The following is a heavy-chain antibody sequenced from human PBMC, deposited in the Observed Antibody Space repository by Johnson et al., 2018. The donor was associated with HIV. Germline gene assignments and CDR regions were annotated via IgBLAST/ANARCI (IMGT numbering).Heavy chain of an antibody. V-gene: IGHV3-9*01. CDR2: ISWSSGSI. CDR3: TTGTLFFQGSGYTTTYDAFDI. Sequence: VQLVESGGGVVQPGRSLRLSCVASGFIFDDYAMHWVRQAPGKGLEWVSGISWSSGSIGYADSVRGRFTISRDESRNTLYLQMNSLKTEDTGVYYCTTGTLFFQGSGYTTTYDAFDIWGQGTMVIVSS. D-gene: IGHD3-3*01. J-gene: IGHJ3*02. CDR1: GFIFDDYA.